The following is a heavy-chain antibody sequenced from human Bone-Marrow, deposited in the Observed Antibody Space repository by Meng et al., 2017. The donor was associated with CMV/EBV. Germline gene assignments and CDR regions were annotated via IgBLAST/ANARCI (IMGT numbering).Heavy chain of an antibody. CDR3: AGRYCSGGSCRYTPFDY. J-gene: IGHJ4*02. D-gene: IGHD2-15*01. Sequence: SVKVSCKASGYIFTTYYMHWVRQAPGQGLEWMGGIIPIFGTANYAQKFQGRVTITTDESTSTAYMELSSLRSEDTAVYYCAGRYCSGGSCRYTPFDYWGQGTLVTVSS. CDR1: GYIFTTYY. CDR2: IIPIFGTA. V-gene: IGHV1-69*05.